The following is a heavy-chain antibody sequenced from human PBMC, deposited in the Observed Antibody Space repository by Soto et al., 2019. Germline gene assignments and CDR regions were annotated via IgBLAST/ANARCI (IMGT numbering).Heavy chain of an antibody. J-gene: IGHJ4*02. D-gene: IGHD2-15*01. CDR1: GLTFSSYG. V-gene: IGHV3-30*18. CDR2: ISYDGSNK. CDR3: AKVPLPGYCSGGSCYSFDY. Sequence: QVQLVESGGGVVQPGRSLRLSCAASGLTFSSYGTHWVRQAPGKGLEWVAVISYDGSNKYYADSVKGRFTISRDNSKNTLYLQMNSLREEDTAVYYCAKVPLPGYCSGGSCYSFDYWGQGTLVTVSS.